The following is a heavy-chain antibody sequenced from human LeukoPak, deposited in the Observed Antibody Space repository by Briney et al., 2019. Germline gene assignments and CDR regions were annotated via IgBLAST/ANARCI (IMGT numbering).Heavy chain of an antibody. Sequence: SETLSLTCAVYGGSFSGYFWSWIRQPPGKGLEWIGEINHSGITNYNPSLQSRVTISVDTSNNQLSLKLSSVTAADTAVYYCARVRAIGVGRRYYFDYWGQGTLVTVSS. CDR1: GGSFSGYF. V-gene: IGHV4-34*01. J-gene: IGHJ4*02. D-gene: IGHD3-16*01. CDR3: ARVRAIGVGRRYYFDY. CDR2: INHSGIT.